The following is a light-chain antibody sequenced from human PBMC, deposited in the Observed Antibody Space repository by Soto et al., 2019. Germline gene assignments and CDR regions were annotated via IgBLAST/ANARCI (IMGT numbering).Light chain of an antibody. J-gene: IGKJ2*01. CDR1: ETIYRW. V-gene: IGKV1-5*03. CDR3: QEYRSYPFT. Sequence: DIHMTQSPSALSASVGDRVTITCRASETIYRWLAWYQQKPGKGPKMLVNRASDLESGVPSRFSGSGSGTEFTLTISSLHPDDFATYYFQEYRSYPFTFGPGTKLEMK. CDR2: RAS.